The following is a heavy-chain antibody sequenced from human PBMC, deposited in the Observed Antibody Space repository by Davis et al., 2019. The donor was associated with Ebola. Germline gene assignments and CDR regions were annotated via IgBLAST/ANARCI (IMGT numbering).Heavy chain of an antibody. CDR1: GYTFTSYG. D-gene: IGHD4-17*01. J-gene: IGHJ5*02. CDR2: ISAYNGNT. CDR3: ARDRGHYGDYENWFDP. Sequence: ASVKVSCKASGYTFTSYGISWVRQASGQGLEWMGWISAYNGNTNYAQKFQGRVTITADESTSTAYMELSSLRSEDTAVYYCARDRGHYGDYENWFDPWGQGTLVTVSS. V-gene: IGHV1-18*01.